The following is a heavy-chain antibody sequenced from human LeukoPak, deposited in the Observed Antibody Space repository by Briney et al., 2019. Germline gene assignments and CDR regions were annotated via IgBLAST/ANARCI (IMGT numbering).Heavy chain of an antibody. V-gene: IGHV3-21*01. CDR2: ISSSSSYI. J-gene: IGHJ6*02. D-gene: IGHD4-23*01. CDR1: GFTFSSYA. CDR3: ARDGGNAYYGMDV. Sequence: GSLRLSCAASGFTFSSYAMSWVRQAPGKGLEWVSSISSSSSYIYYADSVKGRFTISRDNAKNSLYLQMNSLRAEDTAVYYCARDGGNAYYGMDVWGQGTTVTVSS.